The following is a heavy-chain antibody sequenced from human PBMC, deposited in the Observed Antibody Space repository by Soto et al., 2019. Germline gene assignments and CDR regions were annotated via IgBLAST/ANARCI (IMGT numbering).Heavy chain of an antibody. D-gene: IGHD3-3*01. Sequence: ASVKVSCKASGYTFTGYYMHWVRQAPGQGLEWMGWINPNSGGTNYAQKFQGWVTMTRDTSISTAYMELSRLRSDDTAVYYCARAPITIFGVVTYYYGMDVWGQGTTVTVS. CDR3: ARAPITIFGVVTYYYGMDV. CDR2: INPNSGGT. J-gene: IGHJ6*02. CDR1: GYTFTGYY. V-gene: IGHV1-2*04.